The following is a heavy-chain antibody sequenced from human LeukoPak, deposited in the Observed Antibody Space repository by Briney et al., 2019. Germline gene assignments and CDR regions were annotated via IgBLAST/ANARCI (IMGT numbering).Heavy chain of an antibody. D-gene: IGHD3-22*01. Sequence: GGSLRLSCAASGFTFSSYGMHWVRQAPGKGLEWVAVIWYDGSNKYYADSVKGRFTNSRDNSKNTLYLQMNSLRAEDTAVYYCARGLDYYDSSGPGAFDIWGQGTMVTVSS. CDR2: IWYDGSNK. CDR1: GFTFSSYG. CDR3: ARGLDYYDSSGPGAFDI. J-gene: IGHJ3*02. V-gene: IGHV3-33*08.